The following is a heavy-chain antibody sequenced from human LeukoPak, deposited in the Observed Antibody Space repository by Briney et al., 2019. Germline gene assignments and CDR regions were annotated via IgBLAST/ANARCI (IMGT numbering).Heavy chain of an antibody. Sequence: NPSGTLSLTCAVSGGSISSSNWWSWARQPPGKGLEWIGEIYHSGSTNYNPSLKSRVTISVDKSKNQFSLKLSSVTAADTAVYYCARMLGGDYYYGMDVWGQGTTVTVSS. D-gene: IGHD3-16*01. V-gene: IGHV4-4*02. CDR1: GGSISSSNW. J-gene: IGHJ6*02. CDR3: ARMLGGDYYYGMDV. CDR2: IYHSGST.